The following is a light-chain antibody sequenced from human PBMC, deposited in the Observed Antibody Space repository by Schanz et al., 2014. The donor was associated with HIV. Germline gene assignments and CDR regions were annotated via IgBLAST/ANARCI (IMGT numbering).Light chain of an antibody. CDR1: QNIAKW. CDR2: QAS. J-gene: IGKJ2*01. V-gene: IGKV1-5*03. Sequence: DIQMTQSPSTVSASVGDRVTITCRASQNIAKWLAWYQQKPGKAPNLLIYQASTLKPGVPSRFSGTVSGTEFTLTIGSLQPDDFATYYCQQHKSHSPFTFGQGTKIEIK. CDR3: QQHKSHSPFT.